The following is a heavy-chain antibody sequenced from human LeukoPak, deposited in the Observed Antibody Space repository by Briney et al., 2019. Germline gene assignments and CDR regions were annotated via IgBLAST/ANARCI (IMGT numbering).Heavy chain of an antibody. V-gene: IGHV3-21*01. J-gene: IGHJ4*02. D-gene: IGHD1-7*01. Sequence: GGSLRLSCAASGLTFSSYSLSWVRQAPGKGLEWVSFISSSSDYIYYADSVKGRFTISRDNAKNSLYLQMNSLSAEDTAVYYCARGLSGTRFDYWGQGTLVTVSS. CDR3: ARGLSGTRFDY. CDR1: GLTFSSYS. CDR2: ISSSSDYI.